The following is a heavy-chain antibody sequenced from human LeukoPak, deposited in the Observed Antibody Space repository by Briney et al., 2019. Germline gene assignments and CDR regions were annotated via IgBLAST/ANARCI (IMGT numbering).Heavy chain of an antibody. CDR2: IYPGDSDT. D-gene: IGHD4-23*01. Sequence: GESLKISCKGSGYTFTSYWIGWVRQMPGKGLEWTGIIYPGDSDTRYSPSFQGQVTISADKSISTAYLQWSSLKASDTAMYYCARSFFWDYGGNSPNFDYWGQGTLVTVSS. CDR1: GYTFTSYW. J-gene: IGHJ4*02. CDR3: ARSFFWDYGGNSPNFDY. V-gene: IGHV5-51*01.